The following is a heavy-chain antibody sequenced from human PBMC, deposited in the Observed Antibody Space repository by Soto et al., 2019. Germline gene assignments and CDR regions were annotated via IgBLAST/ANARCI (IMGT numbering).Heavy chain of an antibody. D-gene: IGHD4-17*01. CDR2: MNPNSGNT. CDR1: GYTFTSYD. V-gene: IGHV1-8*01. CDR3: ARPATTVNHYGMGV. J-gene: IGHJ6*01. Sequence: QVQLVQSGAEVKKPGASVKVSCKASGYTFTSYDINWVRQATGQGLEWMGWMNPNSGNTGYAQKFQGRVTMTRNTSISTAYRELSSLRSEDTAVYYCARPATTVNHYGMGVWGQGTTVTVSS.